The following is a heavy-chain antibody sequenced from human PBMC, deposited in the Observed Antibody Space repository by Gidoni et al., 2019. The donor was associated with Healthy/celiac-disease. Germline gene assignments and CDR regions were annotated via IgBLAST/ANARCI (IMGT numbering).Heavy chain of an antibody. J-gene: IGHJ3*02. CDR2: IYPGDADT. Sequence: EVQLVQSGAEVNKPGESLKISCKGCGDSLTSYWIGWVRQMPGKGLELMGIIYPGDADTRYSPSFQGQVTISADKSISTAYLQWSSLKASDTAMYYCATPRGIVVEPDAFDIWGQGTMVTVSS. D-gene: IGHD3-22*01. CDR1: GDSLTSYW. V-gene: IGHV5-51*01. CDR3: ATPRGIVVEPDAFDI.